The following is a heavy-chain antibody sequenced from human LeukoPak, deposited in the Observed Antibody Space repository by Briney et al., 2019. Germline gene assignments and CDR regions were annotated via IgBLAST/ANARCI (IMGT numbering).Heavy chain of an antibody. J-gene: IGHJ5*02. Sequence: SVKVSCKASGGTFSSYAICWVRQAPGQGLEWMGGIIPIFGTANYAQKFQGRVTITADESTSTAYMELSSLRSEDTAVYYCARDCSSTSCYLRGHWFDPWGQGTLVTVSS. CDR1: GGTFSSYA. V-gene: IGHV1-69*01. D-gene: IGHD2-2*01. CDR3: ARDCSSTSCYLRGHWFDP. CDR2: IIPIFGTA.